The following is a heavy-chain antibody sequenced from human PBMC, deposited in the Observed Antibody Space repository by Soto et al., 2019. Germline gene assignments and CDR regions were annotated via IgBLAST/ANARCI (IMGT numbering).Heavy chain of an antibody. CDR2: IIPIFGTA. D-gene: IGHD2-21*02. V-gene: IGHV1-69*13. CDR1: GGTFSSYA. J-gene: IGHJ4*02. CDR3: ARIFYGGNSD. Sequence: GASVKVSCKASGGTFSSYAISWVRQAPGQGLEWMGGIIPIFGTANYAQKFQGRVTITADESTSTAYMEPSSLRSEDTAVYYCARIFYGGNSDWGQGTLVTVSS.